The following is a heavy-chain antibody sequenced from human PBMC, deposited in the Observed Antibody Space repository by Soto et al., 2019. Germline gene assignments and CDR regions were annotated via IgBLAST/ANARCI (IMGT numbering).Heavy chain of an antibody. V-gene: IGHV4-61*01. J-gene: IGHJ6*01. CDR1: GGSVSGCSYY. D-gene: IGHD1-26*01. CDR3: SRSLDSGSYFGYYYGIDV. CDR2: IYYSGST. Sequence: AETLSRTFTVSGGSVSGCSYYWSWIRQPPVKVLEWIGYIYYSGSTNYNPSLKSRVTISVDTSKNQFSLKLSSVTAADTAVYYYSRSLDSGSYFGYYYGIDVWGQWTTVTVSS.